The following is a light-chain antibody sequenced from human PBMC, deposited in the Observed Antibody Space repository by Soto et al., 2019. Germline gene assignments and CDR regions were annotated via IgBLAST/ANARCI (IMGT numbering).Light chain of an antibody. Sequence: QSVLTQPPSVSGAPGQRVTISCTGSSSNIGAGYDVHWYQQLPGTAPKLLIYGTTNRPSGVPDRFSAYKSGTSAPLAITGLQAEDEADYYCQSYDSSLSCWVVGGGTKVTVL. CDR2: GTT. V-gene: IGLV1-40*01. CDR1: SSNIGAGYD. J-gene: IGLJ3*02. CDR3: QSYDSSLSCWV.